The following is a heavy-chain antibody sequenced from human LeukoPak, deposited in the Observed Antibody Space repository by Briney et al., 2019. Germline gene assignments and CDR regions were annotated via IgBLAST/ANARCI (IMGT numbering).Heavy chain of an antibody. Sequence: PGWALRLSCAASGWTFSTFAMTWVGQAPGKGLEWVAAICVGGSSTYYADSVKGRFTISRDNSKNTLYLQMNSLRADDTAVYHCAKARYCSGGSCYDYFDYWGQGTLVTVSS. J-gene: IGHJ4*02. D-gene: IGHD2-15*01. CDR2: ICVGGSST. CDR3: AKARYCSGGSCYDYFDY. CDR1: GWTFSTFA. V-gene: IGHV3-23*01.